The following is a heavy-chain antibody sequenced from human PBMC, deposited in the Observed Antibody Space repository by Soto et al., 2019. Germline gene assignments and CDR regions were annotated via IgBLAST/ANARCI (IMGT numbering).Heavy chain of an antibody. Sequence: GGSLRLSCVGTGLNFDDFAMHCVRQAPGKGLEWVSGITWNSRVLAYADSVKGRFTISRDNARNSLYLQMDSLRDEDTALYYCAKGRYDFWSPYYFDSWGQGTLVTVSS. V-gene: IGHV3-9*01. CDR1: GLNFDDFA. CDR3: AKGRYDFWSPYYFDS. J-gene: IGHJ4*02. D-gene: IGHD3-3*01. CDR2: ITWNSRVL.